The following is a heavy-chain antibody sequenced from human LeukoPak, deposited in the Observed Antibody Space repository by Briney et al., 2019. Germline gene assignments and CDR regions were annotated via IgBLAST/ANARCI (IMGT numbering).Heavy chain of an antibody. J-gene: IGHJ6*03. Sequence: GGSLRLSCAASGFTFSTYWMSWVRQAPGKGLEWVANIKQDGREKYYVDSVKGRFTISRDNAKNSLYLQMNSLRAEDTAVYYCARGLDGSGSYYNVRYYYYYMDVWGKGTTVTISS. V-gene: IGHV3-7*03. CDR2: IKQDGREK. D-gene: IGHD3-10*01. CDR1: GFTFSTYW. CDR3: ARGLDGSGSYYNVRYYYYYMDV.